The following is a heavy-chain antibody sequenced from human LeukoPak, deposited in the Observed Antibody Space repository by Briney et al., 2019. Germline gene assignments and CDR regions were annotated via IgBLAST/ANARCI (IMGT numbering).Heavy chain of an antibody. CDR2: ISSSSSYI. D-gene: IGHD3-10*01. Sequence: GGSLRLSCAASGFTFSSYSMNWVRQAPGKGLEWVSSISSSSSYIYYADSVKGRFTISRDNAKNSLYLQMNSLRAEDTAVYYRARDPYYYGSGSYYGYWGQGTLVTVSS. J-gene: IGHJ4*02. CDR3: ARDPYYYGSGSYYGY. CDR1: GFTFSSYS. V-gene: IGHV3-21*01.